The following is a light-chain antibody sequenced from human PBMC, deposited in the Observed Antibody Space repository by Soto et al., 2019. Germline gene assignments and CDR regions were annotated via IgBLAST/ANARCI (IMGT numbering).Light chain of an antibody. J-gene: IGKJ4*01. Sequence: EIVLTQSPGTLALSPGERATVSCRASQSGGTYLAWYQHKPDQAPRLLIYGASSRATGIPDRFSGSGSGTAFTLTISSLETEDFAVYYCQQYVSRPLTFGGGTKVDIK. CDR1: QSGGTY. CDR3: QQYVSRPLT. V-gene: IGKV3-20*01. CDR2: GAS.